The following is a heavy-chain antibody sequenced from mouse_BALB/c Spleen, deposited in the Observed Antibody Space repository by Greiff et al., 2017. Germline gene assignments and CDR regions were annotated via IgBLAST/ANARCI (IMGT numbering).Heavy chain of an antibody. V-gene: IGHV2-2*02. J-gene: IGHJ4*01. Sequence: VQLVESGPGLVQPSQSLSITCTVSGFSLTSYGVHWVRQSPGKGLEWLGVIWSGGSTDYNAAFISSLSISKDNSKSQVFFKMNSLQANDTAIYYCARNTWGRRGGYYYAMDYWGQGTSVTVSS. CDR2: IWSGGST. CDR3: ARNTWGRRGGYYYAMDY. CDR1: GFSLTSYG. D-gene: IGHD1-1*02.